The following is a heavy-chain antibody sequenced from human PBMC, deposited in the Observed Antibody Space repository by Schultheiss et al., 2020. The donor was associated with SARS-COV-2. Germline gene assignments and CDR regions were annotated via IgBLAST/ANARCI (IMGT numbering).Heavy chain of an antibody. CDR1: GFTFSSYA. D-gene: IGHD3-10*01. Sequence: GGSLRLSCAASGFTFSSYAMHWVRQAPGKGLEWVAVIWYDGSNKYYADSVKGRFTISRDNSKNTLYLQMNSLRAEDTAVYYCARPPMVRGVAYYYYMDVWGKGTTVTVSS. CDR2: IWYDGSNK. V-gene: IGHV3-30*07. CDR3: ARPPMVRGVAYYYYMDV. J-gene: IGHJ6*03.